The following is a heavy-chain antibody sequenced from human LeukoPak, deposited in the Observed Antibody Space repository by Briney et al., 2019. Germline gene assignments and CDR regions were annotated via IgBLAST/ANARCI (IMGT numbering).Heavy chain of an antibody. CDR1: GGSISSYY. J-gene: IGHJ5*02. CDR3: AREKPEDIVATIGWFDP. D-gene: IGHD5-12*01. Sequence: SETLSLTCTVSGGSISSYYWSWIRQPPGKGLEWIGYIYYSGSTNYNPSLKSRVTISVDTSKNQFSLKLSSVTAADTAVYYCAREKPEDIVATIGWFDPWGQGTLVTVSS. CDR2: IYYSGST. V-gene: IGHV4-59*01.